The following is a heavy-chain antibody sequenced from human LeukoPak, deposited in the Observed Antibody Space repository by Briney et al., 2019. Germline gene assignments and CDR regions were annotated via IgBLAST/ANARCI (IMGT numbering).Heavy chain of an antibody. Sequence: PGGGLTLSCAPSGFSFHTCAMHWVRPAPRRGLKAVAIIGSDGGDIHYGSAMTARFTISRDISKDTLSLQIDNLRREETAICWCARDDRGSIDAWGQGTLVTVSS. J-gene: IGHJ5*02. CDR1: GFSFHTCA. CDR3: ARDDRGSIDA. V-gene: IGHV3-30*01. CDR2: IGSDGGDI. D-gene: IGHD3-10*01.